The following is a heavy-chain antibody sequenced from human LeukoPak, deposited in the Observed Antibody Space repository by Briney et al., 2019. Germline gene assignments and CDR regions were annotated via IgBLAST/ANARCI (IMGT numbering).Heavy chain of an antibody. CDR3: ARGPHYDILTGYYNDAFDI. J-gene: IGHJ3*02. D-gene: IGHD3-9*01. CDR1: GGSFSGYY. CDR2: INHSGST. V-gene: IGHV4-34*01. Sequence: SETLSLTCAVYGGSFSGYYWSWIRQPPGKGLEWIGEINHSGSTNYNPPLKSRVTISVDTSKNQFSLKLSSVTAADTAVYYCARGPHYDILTGYYNDAFDIWGQGTMVTVSS.